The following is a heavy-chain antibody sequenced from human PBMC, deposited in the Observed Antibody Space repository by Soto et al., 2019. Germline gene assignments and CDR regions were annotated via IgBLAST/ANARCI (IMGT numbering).Heavy chain of an antibody. CDR1: GGSISSGGYY. CDR3: TRGRLGELSLQLFDY. J-gene: IGHJ4*02. Sequence: PSETLSLTCTVSGGSISSGGYYWSWIRQHPGKGLEWIGYIYYSGSTYYNPSLKSRVTISVDTSKNQFSLKLSSVTAADTAVYYCTRGRLGELSLQLFDYWGQGTLVTVSS. V-gene: IGHV4-31*03. D-gene: IGHD3-16*02. CDR2: IYYSGST.